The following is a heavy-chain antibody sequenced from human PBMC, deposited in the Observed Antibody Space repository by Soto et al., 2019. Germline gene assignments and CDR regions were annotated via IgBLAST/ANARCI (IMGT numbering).Heavy chain of an antibody. V-gene: IGHV3-9*01. CDR2: ISWNSGSI. Sequence: EVQLVESGGGLVQPGRSLRLSCAASGFTFDDYAMHWVRQAPGKGLEWVSGISWNSGSIGYADSVKGRFTISRDNAKSSLYLQMKSLRAEDTALYYCAKDILGGEGVVGGGVDYWGQGTLVTVSS. J-gene: IGHJ4*02. CDR3: AKDILGGEGVVGGGVDY. D-gene: IGHD2-21*01. CDR1: GFTFDDYA.